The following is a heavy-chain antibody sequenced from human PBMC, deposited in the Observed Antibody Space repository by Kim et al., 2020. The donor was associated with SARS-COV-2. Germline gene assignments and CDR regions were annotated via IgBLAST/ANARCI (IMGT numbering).Heavy chain of an antibody. J-gene: IGHJ4*02. CDR3: AGVWDY. Sequence: SETLSLTCFLSGGSFSGYFWSWIRQFQGKGLEVIGEINPSGSANYNPSLKSRVPIPLDTSKSQFSLRLTSVPVADTAVYFCAGVWDYCGQGTLVTVSS. CDR2: INPSGSA. V-gene: IGHV4-34*01. CDR1: GGSFSGYF.